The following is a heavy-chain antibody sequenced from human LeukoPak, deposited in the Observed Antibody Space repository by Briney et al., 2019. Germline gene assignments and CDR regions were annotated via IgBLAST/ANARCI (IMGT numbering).Heavy chain of an antibody. CDR3: ARDLLWFGESMGHAFDI. D-gene: IGHD3-10*01. J-gene: IGHJ3*02. Sequence: GGSLRLSCAASGFTFSSYEMNWVRQAPGKGLEWVSYISSSGSTIYYADSVKGRFTISRDNAKNSLYLQMNSLRAEDTAVYYCARDLLWFGESMGHAFDIWGQGTMVTVSS. V-gene: IGHV3-48*03. CDR1: GFTFSSYE. CDR2: ISSSGSTI.